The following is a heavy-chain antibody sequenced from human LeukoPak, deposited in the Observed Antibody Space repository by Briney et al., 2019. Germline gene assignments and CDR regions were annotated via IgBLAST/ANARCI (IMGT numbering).Heavy chain of an antibody. D-gene: IGHD2-2*01. V-gene: IGHV4-30-4*01. Sequence: PSQTLSLTCTVSGASISSGDYYWSWIRQPPGKGLEWIGYIYYSGSTYYNPSLKSRVTISVDTSKNQFSLKLSSVTAADTAVYYCARGAVPASRHLFWFDPWGQGTLVTVSS. J-gene: IGHJ5*02. CDR1: GASISSGDYY. CDR2: IYYSGST. CDR3: ARGAVPASRHLFWFDP.